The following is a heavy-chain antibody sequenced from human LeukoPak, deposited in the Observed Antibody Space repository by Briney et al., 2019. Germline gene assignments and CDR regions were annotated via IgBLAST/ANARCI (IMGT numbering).Heavy chain of an antibody. Sequence: ASVKVSCKASGYTFTDYYMHWVPQAPGQGLEWMGRINPNSGGTNYAQKFQGRVTMTRDTSISTAYMELSRLRSDDTAVYYCARPFGGVIVSEDWFDPWGQGTLVTVSS. D-gene: IGHD3-16*02. CDR3: ARPFGGVIVSEDWFDP. CDR2: INPNSGGT. CDR1: GYTFTDYY. J-gene: IGHJ5*02. V-gene: IGHV1-2*06.